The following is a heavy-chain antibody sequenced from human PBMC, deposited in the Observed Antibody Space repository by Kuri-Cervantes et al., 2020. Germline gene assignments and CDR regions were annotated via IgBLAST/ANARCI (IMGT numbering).Heavy chain of an antibody. V-gene: IGHV3-30-3*01. J-gene: IGHJ4*02. CDR1: GFTFSDHY. CDR3: ARDLYGSGTETH. Sequence: GGSLRLSCAASGFTFSDHYMDWVRQAPGKGLEWVAVISYDGSNKYYADSVKGRFTISRDNSKNTLYLQMNSLRAEDTAVYYCARDLYGSGTETHWGQGTLVTVSS. D-gene: IGHD3-10*01. CDR2: ISYDGSNK.